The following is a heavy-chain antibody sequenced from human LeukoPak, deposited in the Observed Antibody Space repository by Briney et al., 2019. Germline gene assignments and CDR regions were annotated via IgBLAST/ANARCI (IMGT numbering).Heavy chain of an antibody. CDR3: ATNYGILTGYRH. CDR1: GFAVSSNY. Sequence: PGGSLRLSCAASGFAVSSNYMSWVRQAPGKGLEWVSVIYSGGSTYYADSVKGRFTISRDNSKNTLYLQMNSLRAEDTAVYYCATNYGILTGYRHWGQGTLVTVSS. J-gene: IGHJ4*02. D-gene: IGHD3-9*01. CDR2: IYSGGST. V-gene: IGHV3-53*01.